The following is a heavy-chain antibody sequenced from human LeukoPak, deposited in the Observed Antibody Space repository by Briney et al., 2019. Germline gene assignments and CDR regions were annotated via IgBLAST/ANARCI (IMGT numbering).Heavy chain of an antibody. CDR3: ARKEIYMYYFDY. CDR1: GGSISSYY. CDR2: IYYSGST. D-gene: IGHD5-24*01. J-gene: IGHJ4*02. Sequence: SETLSLTCTVSGGSISSYYWSWIRQPPGKGLEWIGYIYYSGSTNYNPSLKSRVTISVDTSENQFSLKLSSVTAADTAVYYCARKEIYMYYFDYWGQGTLVTVSS. V-gene: IGHV4-59*01.